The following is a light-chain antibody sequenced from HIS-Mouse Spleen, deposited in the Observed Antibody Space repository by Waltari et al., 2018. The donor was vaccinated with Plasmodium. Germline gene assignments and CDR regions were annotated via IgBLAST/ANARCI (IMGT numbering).Light chain of an antibody. CDR1: QSVSSN. CDR2: GAS. CDR3: QQYNNWSFT. J-gene: IGKJ3*01. V-gene: IGKV3-15*01. Sequence: EIVMTQSPATLSVSPGERATLPCRARQSVSSNLAWYQQKPAQAPRLLIYGASTRAAGTPASFSGSGSGTEFTLTISSLQSEDFEVYYCQQYNNWSFTFGPGTKVDIK.